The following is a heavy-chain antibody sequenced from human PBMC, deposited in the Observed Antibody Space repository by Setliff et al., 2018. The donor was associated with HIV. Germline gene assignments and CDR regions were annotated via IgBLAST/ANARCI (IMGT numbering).Heavy chain of an antibody. Sequence: SVKVSCKTSGGTFSTYTIAWVRQAPGQGLEWMGRIIPIFGTPNYAQKFQGRVTITADKSTSTVYLDLRSLTSEDMAMYYCARSVWAVVVPTDPAVDAFAIWGQGTMVT. CDR2: IIPIFGTP. J-gene: IGHJ3*02. CDR3: ARSVWAVVVPTDPAVDAFAI. CDR1: GGTFSTYT. D-gene: IGHD2-2*01. V-gene: IGHV1-69*08.